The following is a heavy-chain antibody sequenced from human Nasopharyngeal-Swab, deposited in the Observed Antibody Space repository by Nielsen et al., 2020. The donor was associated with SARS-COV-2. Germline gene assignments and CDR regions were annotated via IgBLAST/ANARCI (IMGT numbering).Heavy chain of an antibody. D-gene: IGHD2-15*01. Sequence: ASVKVSCKASGYTFTSYYMHWVRQAPGQGLEWMGIINPSGGSTSYAQKFQGWVTMTRDTSISTAYMELSRLRSDDTAVYYCARVCSGGSCLDYWGQGTLVTVSS. CDR1: GYTFTSYY. CDR3: ARVCSGGSCLDY. CDR2: INPSGGST. V-gene: IGHV1-2*04. J-gene: IGHJ4*02.